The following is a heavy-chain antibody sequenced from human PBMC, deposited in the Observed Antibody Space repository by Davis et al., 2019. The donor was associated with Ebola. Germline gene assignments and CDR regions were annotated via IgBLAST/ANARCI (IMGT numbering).Heavy chain of an antibody. CDR2: ISSSGSTI. V-gene: IGHV3-11*04. Sequence: PGGSLRLSCAASGFTFSDYYMSWIRQAPGKGLEWVSYISSSGSTIYYADSVKGRFTISRDNAKNSLYLQMNSLRAEDTAVYYCARGNTVTSRYSNYNMDVWGQGTLVTVSS. CDR3: ARGNTVTSRYSNYNMDV. J-gene: IGHJ4*02. D-gene: IGHD4-17*01. CDR1: GFTFSDYY.